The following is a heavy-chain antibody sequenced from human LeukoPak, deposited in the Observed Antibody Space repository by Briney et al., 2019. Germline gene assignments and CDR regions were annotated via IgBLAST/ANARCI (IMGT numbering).Heavy chain of an antibody. V-gene: IGHV3-23*01. CDR3: AKGSYYDSSGSFYFDY. J-gene: IGHJ4*02. CDR2: ISGSGDNT. CDR1: GFTFSSYA. Sequence: GGSLRLSCAASGFTFSSYAMSWVRQTPGKGLEWVSGISGSGDNTYYADSVKGRFTISRDNSKNTLYVQVNSLGTEDTAAYYCAKGSYYDSSGSFYFDYWGQGTLVTVSS. D-gene: IGHD3-22*01.